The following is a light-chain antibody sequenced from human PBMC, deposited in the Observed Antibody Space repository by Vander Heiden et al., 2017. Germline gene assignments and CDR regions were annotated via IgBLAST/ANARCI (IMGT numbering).Light chain of an antibody. CDR1: SSNIGSNT. CDR2: MIN. J-gene: IGLJ3*02. CDR3: SAWHASLNGHAV. V-gene: IGLV1-44*01. Sequence: QSVLTQPPSASGTPVQRVTISCSGSSSNIGSNTVNWYQQLPGTAHQLRIVMINQRPSGVPDRFSGSTSCTSEYPATRTLHSEDETDEDESAWHASLNGHAVFGGGTKLTVL.